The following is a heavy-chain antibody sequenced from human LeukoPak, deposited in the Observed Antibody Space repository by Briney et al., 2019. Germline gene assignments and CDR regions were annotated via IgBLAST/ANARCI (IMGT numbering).Heavy chain of an antibody. Sequence: GGSLRLSCAASGFTFSSYAMHWVRQAPGKGLEWVAVISYDGSNKYYADSVKGRFTISRDNSKNTLYLQMNSLRAEDTAVYYCAKDGSSSWSGSVYFDYWGQGTLVTVSS. J-gene: IGHJ4*02. CDR3: AKDGSSSWSGSVYFDY. CDR2: ISYDGSNK. V-gene: IGHV3-30*04. D-gene: IGHD6-13*01. CDR1: GFTFSSYA.